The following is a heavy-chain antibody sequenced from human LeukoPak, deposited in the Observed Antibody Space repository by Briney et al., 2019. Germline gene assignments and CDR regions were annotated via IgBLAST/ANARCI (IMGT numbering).Heavy chain of an antibody. CDR1: GFTFSRYG. V-gene: IGHV3-33*01. D-gene: IGHD5-24*01. CDR3: ARDRNMERWIQFHAFDI. CDR2: IWYDGSNK. Sequence: GGSLRLSCAASGFTFSRYGMHWIRQAPGKGLEWVAVIWYDGSNKYYADSVKGRFTISRDNSKNTLYLQMNSLRAEDTAVYYCARDRNMERWIQFHAFDIWGQGTMVTVSS. J-gene: IGHJ3*02.